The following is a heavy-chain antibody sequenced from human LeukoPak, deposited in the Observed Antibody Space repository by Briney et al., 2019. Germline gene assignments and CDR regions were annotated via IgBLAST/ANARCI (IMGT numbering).Heavy chain of an antibody. CDR2: IRYDGSNK. D-gene: IGHD2-2*01. CDR1: GFTFSSYG. V-gene: IGHV3-30*02. J-gene: IGHJ4*02. Sequence: PGGSLRLSCAASGFTFSSYGMHWVRQAPGKGLEWVAFIRYDGSNKYYADSVKGRFTISRDNSKNTLYLQMNSLRAEDTAVYYCAKEGDCSSTSCYYRGEYYSDYWGQGTLVTVSS. CDR3: AKEGDCSSTSCYYRGEYYSDY.